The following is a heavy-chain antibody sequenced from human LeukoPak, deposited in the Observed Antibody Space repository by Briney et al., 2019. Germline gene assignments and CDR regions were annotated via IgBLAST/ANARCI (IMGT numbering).Heavy chain of an antibody. D-gene: IGHD4-17*01. CDR1: GGSISSGSYY. Sequence: SETLSLTCTVSGGSISSGSYYWSWIRQPAGKGLEWIGRIYTSGSTNYNPSLKSRVTISVDTSKNHFSLKLSSVTAADTAVYYCARDSAYSDYGDIPNWFDPWGQGTLVTVSS. CDR3: ARDSAYSDYGDIPNWFDP. J-gene: IGHJ5*02. V-gene: IGHV4-61*02. CDR2: IYTSGST.